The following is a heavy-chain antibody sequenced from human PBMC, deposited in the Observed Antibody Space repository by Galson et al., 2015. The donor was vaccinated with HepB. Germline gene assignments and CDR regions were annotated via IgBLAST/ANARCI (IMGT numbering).Heavy chain of an antibody. Sequence: SCKASGYTFTNYGISWVRQAPGQGLEWMGWISAYNDKTNYAQNFQGRVTMTTDTSTSTVYMELRSLTSDDTAIYYCARDGGIVVDDYDYWGQGTLVTVSS. V-gene: IGHV1-18*01. CDR2: ISAYNDKT. D-gene: IGHD2-15*01. J-gene: IGHJ4*02. CDR3: ARDGGIVVDDYDY. CDR1: GYTFTNYG.